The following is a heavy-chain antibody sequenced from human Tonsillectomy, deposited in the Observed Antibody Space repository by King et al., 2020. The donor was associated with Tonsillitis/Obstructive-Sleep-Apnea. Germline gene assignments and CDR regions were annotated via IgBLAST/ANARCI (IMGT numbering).Heavy chain of an antibody. CDR2: IYYSGST. V-gene: IGHV4-31*03. Sequence: VPLQESGPGLVKPSQTLSLTCTVSGGSISSGGYYWSWIRQHPGKGLEWIGYIYYSGSTYYNPSLKSRVTISVDTSKNQFSLKLSSVTVVDTAVYYCAREREGGRGGGEPPDYWGQGALVTVSS. CDR1: GGSISSGGYY. CDR3: AREREGGRGGGEPPDY. D-gene: IGHD2-21*01. J-gene: IGHJ4*02.